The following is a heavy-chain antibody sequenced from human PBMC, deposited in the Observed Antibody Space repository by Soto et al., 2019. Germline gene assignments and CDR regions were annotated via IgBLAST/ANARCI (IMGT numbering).Heavy chain of an antibody. CDR1: SGFTFSSYA. D-gene: IGHD4-17*01. CDR3: ASREGTTKVI. Sequence: EVQLLESGGGLVQPGGSLRLSCAASSGFTFSSYAMSWVRQAPWKGLEWVSTISGSGGSTYYADSVKVRLTISRDNSENTLYLQMNSLRAGDTAVYYCASREGTTKVIWGQGTLVTVSS. J-gene: IGHJ4*02. CDR2: ISGSGGST. V-gene: IGHV3-23*01.